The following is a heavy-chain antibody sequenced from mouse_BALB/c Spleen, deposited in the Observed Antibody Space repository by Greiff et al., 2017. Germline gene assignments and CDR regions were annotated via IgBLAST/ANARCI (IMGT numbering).Heavy chain of an antibody. CDR2: ISSGGSYT. J-gene: IGHJ2*01. D-gene: IGHD2-4*01. CDR1: GFTFSSYT. Sequence: DVKLVESGGGLVKPGGSLKLSCAASGFTFSSYTMSWVRQTPEKRLEWVATISSGGSYTYYTDSVKGRFTISRDNAKNTLYLQMSSLKSEDTAMYCCTREEDYDYDPFDYWGQGTTLTVSS. CDR3: TREEDYDYDPFDY. V-gene: IGHV5-6-4*01.